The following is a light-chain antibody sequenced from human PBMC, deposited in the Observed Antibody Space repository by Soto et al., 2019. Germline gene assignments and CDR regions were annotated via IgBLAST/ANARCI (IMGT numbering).Light chain of an antibody. Sequence: DIQMTQSPATLSGSVGDRVTITCRASQGISSYLAWYQQKSGKAPKLLISAASSLESGVPPRFSGSGSGTDFTLTITSLQPEDFATYYCQQSHSIPWTFGQGTKVDIK. CDR3: QQSHSIPWT. CDR2: AAS. CDR1: QGISSY. J-gene: IGKJ1*01. V-gene: IGKV1-39*01.